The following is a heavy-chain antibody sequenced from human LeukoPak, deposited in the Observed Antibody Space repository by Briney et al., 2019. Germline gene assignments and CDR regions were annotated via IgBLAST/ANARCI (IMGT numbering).Heavy chain of an antibody. J-gene: IGHJ4*02. CDR3: ARTYNLDY. D-gene: IGHD5-24*01. V-gene: IGHV3-74*01. CDR2: INTDGSST. CDR1: GFTFRSYW. Sequence: PGGSLRLSCAASGFTFRSYWMHCVRQAPGKGLVWVSRINTDGSSTIYADSVKGRFTISRDNAKNTLYLEMNSLRAEDTAVYYCARTYNLDYWGQGTLVTVSS.